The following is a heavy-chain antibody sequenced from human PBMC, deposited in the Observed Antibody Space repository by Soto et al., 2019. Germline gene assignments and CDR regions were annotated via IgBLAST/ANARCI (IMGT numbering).Heavy chain of an antibody. V-gene: IGHV4-39*01. CDR3: ARQVRVATSDFDY. CDR2: IYYSGST. Sequence: SETLSLTCTVSGCSISSSSYYWGWIRQPPGKGLEWIGSIYYSGSTYYNPSLKSRVTISVDTSKNQFSLKLSSVTAADTAVYYCARQVRVATSDFDYWGREPWSPSPQ. J-gene: IGHJ4*02. CDR1: GCSISSSSYY. D-gene: IGHD5-12*01.